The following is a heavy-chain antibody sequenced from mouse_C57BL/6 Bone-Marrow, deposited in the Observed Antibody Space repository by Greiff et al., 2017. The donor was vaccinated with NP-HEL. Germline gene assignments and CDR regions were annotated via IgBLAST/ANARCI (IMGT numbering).Heavy chain of an antibody. CDR3: ARYGNYDAMDY. CDR1: GYTFTSYG. Sequence: VHLVESGAELARPGASVKLSCKASGYTFTSYGISWVKQRTGQGLEWIGEIYPRSGNTYYNEKFKGKATLTADKSSSTAYMELRSLTSEDSAVYFCARYGNYDAMDYWGQGTSVTVSS. J-gene: IGHJ4*01. D-gene: IGHD2-1*01. V-gene: IGHV1-81*01. CDR2: IYPRSGNT.